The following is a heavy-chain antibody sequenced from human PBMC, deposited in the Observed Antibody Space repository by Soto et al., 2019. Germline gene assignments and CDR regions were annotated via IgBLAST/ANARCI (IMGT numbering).Heavy chain of an antibody. J-gene: IGHJ4*02. CDR3: ARGIVATIGDY. Sequence: QVQLQESAPGLVKPSETLSLTCTVSGGSISSYYWRWIRQPPGKGLEWIGYIYYSGSTNYNPSLKSQVDISVDTSKNQFSLKLSSVTAADTGVYYCARGIVATIGDYWGQGTLVTVSS. CDR2: IYYSGST. V-gene: IGHV4-59*01. D-gene: IGHD5-12*01. CDR1: GGSISSYY.